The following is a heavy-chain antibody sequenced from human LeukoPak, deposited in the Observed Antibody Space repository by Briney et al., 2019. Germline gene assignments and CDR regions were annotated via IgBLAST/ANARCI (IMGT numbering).Heavy chain of an antibody. J-gene: IGHJ6*03. CDR1: GYTFTSYD. D-gene: IGHD6-6*01. Sequence: ASVKVSCKASGYTFTSYDINWVRQATGQGLEWMGWINPNSGGTNYAQKFQGRVTMTRDTSISTAYMELSRLRSDDTAVYYCAREGSSPNYYYYYYMDVWGKGTAVTVSS. CDR2: INPNSGGT. CDR3: AREGSSPNYYYYYYMDV. V-gene: IGHV1-2*02.